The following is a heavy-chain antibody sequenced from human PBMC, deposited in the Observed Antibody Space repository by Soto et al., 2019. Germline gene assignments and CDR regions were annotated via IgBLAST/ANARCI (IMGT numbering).Heavy chain of an antibody. V-gene: IGHV4-39*01. CDR1: GGSISSNSYY. D-gene: IGHD5-18*01. CDR3: ARHLSGYGYLYFEY. Sequence: QLQLQESGPGLVKPSETQSLTCTVSGGSISSNSYYWAWIRQPPGKGLEWIGSGYHGGNTYYNPPHKSRVTTYVDTSTNQFSLKLNSATASDTAVYYCARHLSGYGYLYFEYWGQGILVTVSS. J-gene: IGHJ4*02. CDR2: GYHGGNT.